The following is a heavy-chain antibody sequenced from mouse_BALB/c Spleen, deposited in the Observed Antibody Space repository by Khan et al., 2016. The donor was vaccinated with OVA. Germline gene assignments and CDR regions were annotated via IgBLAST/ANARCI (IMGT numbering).Heavy chain of an antibody. Sequence: VQLQQSGPELVKPGTSVKISCKASGYSFTDYFMNWVKQSHGKSLEWIGRINPYNGDTFYNQKFKGKATLTVDNSSNTAHMVLMSLTSEDSAVYYCGRSYGYWGQGTTLTVSS. J-gene: IGHJ2*01. CDR1: GYSFTDYF. CDR3: GRSYGY. D-gene: IGHD1-1*01. CDR2: INPYNGDT. V-gene: IGHV1-37*01.